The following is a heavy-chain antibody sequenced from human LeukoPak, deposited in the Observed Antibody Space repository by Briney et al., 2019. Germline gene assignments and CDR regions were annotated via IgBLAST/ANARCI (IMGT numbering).Heavy chain of an antibody. CDR1: GFTFSTYA. CDR3: AREEVGNYYDILTGYYSPDY. CDR2: ISSSSSTI. V-gene: IGHV3-48*01. Sequence: GGSLRLSCAASGFTFSTYAMHWVRQAPGKGLEWVSYISSSSSTIYYADSVKGRFTISRDNAKNSLYLQMNSLRAEDTAVYYCAREEVGNYYDILTGYYSPDYWGQGTLVTVSS. D-gene: IGHD3-9*01. J-gene: IGHJ4*02.